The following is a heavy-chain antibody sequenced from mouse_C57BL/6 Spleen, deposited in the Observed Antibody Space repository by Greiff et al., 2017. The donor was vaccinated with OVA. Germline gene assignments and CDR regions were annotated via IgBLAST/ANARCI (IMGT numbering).Heavy chain of an antibody. V-gene: IGHV1-7*01. D-gene: IGHD2-4*01. J-gene: IGHJ2*01. CDR3: ARYDYDYFDY. Sequence: QVQLKESGAELAKPGASVKMSCKAFGYTFTSYWMHWVKQRPGKGLEWIGYINPSSGYTKYNQKFKDKATLTADKSSSTAYMQLSSLTYEDSAVYYCARYDYDYFDYWGQGTTLTVSS. CDR1: GYTFTSYW. CDR2: INPSSGYT.